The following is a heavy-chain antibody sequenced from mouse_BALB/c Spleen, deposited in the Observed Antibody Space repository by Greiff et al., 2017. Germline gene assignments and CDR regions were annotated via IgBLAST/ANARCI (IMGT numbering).Heavy chain of an antibody. J-gene: IGHJ1*01. CDR1: GYSFTGYY. CDR2: ISCYNGAT. Sequence: LVKTGASVKISCKASGYSFTGYYMHWVKQSHGKSLEWIGYISCYNGATSYNQKFKGKASFTVDTSSSTAYMQFNSLTSEDSAVYYCARKRDYYGSAFDVWGAGTTVTVSS. D-gene: IGHD1-1*01. V-gene: IGHV1S34*01. CDR3: ARKRDYYGSAFDV.